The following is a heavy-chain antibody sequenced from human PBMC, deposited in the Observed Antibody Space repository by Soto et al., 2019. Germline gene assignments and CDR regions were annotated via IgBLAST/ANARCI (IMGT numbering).Heavy chain of an antibody. J-gene: IGHJ6*02. CDR1: GFDFSGSE. CDR3: AREGWPLLQTGMDV. V-gene: IGHV3-48*02. CDR2: ISSSNRTI. Sequence: GGSLRLSCTASGFDFSGSEMNWFRQAPGKGLEWVSYISSSNRTINYADSVKGRFIISRDNAKNSLYLQMHSLRDEDTAVYYCAREGWPLLQTGMDVWGQGTTVTVSS. D-gene: IGHD2-15*01.